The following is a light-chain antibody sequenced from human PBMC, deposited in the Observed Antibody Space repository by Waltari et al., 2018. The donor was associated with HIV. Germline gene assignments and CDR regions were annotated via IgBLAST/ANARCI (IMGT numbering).Light chain of an antibody. V-gene: IGLV1-47*01. Sequence: QSVLTQPPSASGTPGQRVTIPCSGSSSNIGKNYVYWYQQLPGTAPKVLIYRSNQRPSGVPDRFSGSKSGTSTSLAISGLRSEDEADYYCAAWEDSLSGPVFGGGTKLIVL. CDR2: RSN. CDR1: SSNIGKNY. J-gene: IGLJ3*02. CDR3: AAWEDSLSGPV.